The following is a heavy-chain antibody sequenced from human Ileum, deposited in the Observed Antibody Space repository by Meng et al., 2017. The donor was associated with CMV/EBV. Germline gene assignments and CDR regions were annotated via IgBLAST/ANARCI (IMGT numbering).Heavy chain of an antibody. Sequence: QLQLQESGPRLPQTSETLSLTCTVTGGSLNSYYWTWIRQPAGKGLEWIGRIHPTGTTDDNPSLRSRVSMSLDKSKNQFSLKLTSVTAADTAVYYCARAAARGVPVDLWGQGTLVTVSS. D-gene: IGHD3-10*01. V-gene: IGHV4-4*07. J-gene: IGHJ5*02. CDR3: ARAAARGVPVDL. CDR2: IHPTGTT. CDR1: GGSLNSYY.